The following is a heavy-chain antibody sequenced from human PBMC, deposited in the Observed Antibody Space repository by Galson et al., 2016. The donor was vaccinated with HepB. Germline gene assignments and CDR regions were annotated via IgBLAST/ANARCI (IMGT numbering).Heavy chain of an antibody. CDR1: GGSISSANYY. D-gene: IGHD5-18*01. Sequence: TLSLTCTVSGGSISSANYYWSWIRQPAGKGLEWIGHIYRSGRTNYSPSLNSRVTISVDTSKNQFYLKLTSVTAADTALYYCAGNGYGYTYGNNWFDPWGQGILVTVSS. CDR2: IYRSGRT. J-gene: IGHJ5*02. V-gene: IGHV4-61*09. CDR3: AGNGYGYTYGNNWFDP.